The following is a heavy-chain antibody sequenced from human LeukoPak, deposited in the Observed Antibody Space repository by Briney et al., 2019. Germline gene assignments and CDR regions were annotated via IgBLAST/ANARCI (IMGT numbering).Heavy chain of an antibody. J-gene: IGHJ4*02. CDR2: IYYSGST. D-gene: IGHD4-17*01. V-gene: IGHV4-31*03. CDR1: GGSISSGGYY. CDR3: ARDGIDGDYD. Sequence: SETLSLTCTVSGGSISSGGYYWSWIRQHPGKGLEWIGYIYYSGSTYYNPSLKSRVTISVDTSKNQFSLKLSSVTAVDTAVYYCARDGIDGDYDWGQGTLVTVSS.